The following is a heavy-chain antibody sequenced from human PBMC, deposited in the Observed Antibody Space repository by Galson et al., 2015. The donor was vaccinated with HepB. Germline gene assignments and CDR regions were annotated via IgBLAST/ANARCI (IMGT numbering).Heavy chain of an antibody. CDR3: ARDNRRYSSGWYVDY. V-gene: IGHV1-18*04. CDR2: ISAYNGNT. D-gene: IGHD6-19*01. J-gene: IGHJ4*02. Sequence: SVKVSCKASGYTFTSYGISWVRQAPGQGLEWMGWISAYNGNTNYAQKLQGRVTMTTDTSTSTAYMELRSLRSDDTAVYYCARDNRRYSSGWYVDYWGQRTLVTVSS. CDR1: GYTFTSYG.